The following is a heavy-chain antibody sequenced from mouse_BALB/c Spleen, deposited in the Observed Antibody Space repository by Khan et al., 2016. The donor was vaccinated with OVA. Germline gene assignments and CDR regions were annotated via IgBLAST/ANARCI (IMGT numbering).Heavy chain of an antibody. CDR2: IDPVNGNT. J-gene: IGHJ2*01. V-gene: IGHV14-3*02. CDR1: GFNIKDTH. D-gene: IGHD4-1*01. CDR3: VPTGTGDYFDY. Sequence: LKESGAELVKPGASVKLSCTAPGFNIKDTHMHWVKQRPEQGLEWIGRIDPVNGNTKYDPKFLGKATITADTSSNTAYLQFSSLTSENTAVYYCVPTGTGDYFDYWGQGTTLTVSS.